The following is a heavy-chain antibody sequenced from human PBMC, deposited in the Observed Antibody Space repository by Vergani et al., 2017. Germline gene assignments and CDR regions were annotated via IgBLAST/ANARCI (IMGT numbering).Heavy chain of an antibody. V-gene: IGHV3-48*04. Sequence: EVQLVESGGGLVQPGGSLRLSCAASGFTFSSYSMNWVRQAPGKGLEWVSYISSSSSTIYYADSVKGRFTISRDNAKNSLYLQMNSLRAEDTAVYYCARGNKGVGATLFDYWGQGTLVTVSS. CDR1: GFTFSSYS. CDR2: ISSSSSTI. D-gene: IGHD1-26*01. CDR3: ARGNKGVGATLFDY. J-gene: IGHJ4*02.